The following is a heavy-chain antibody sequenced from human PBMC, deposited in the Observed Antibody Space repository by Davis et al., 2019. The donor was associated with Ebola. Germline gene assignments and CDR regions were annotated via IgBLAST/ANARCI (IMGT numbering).Heavy chain of an antibody. J-gene: IGHJ6*02. CDR3: ARRSGNYYYAMDV. V-gene: IGHV1-46*01. CDR2: TNTSVGST. D-gene: IGHD1-26*01. Sequence: ASVKVSCKASGYTFTSYYMHWVRQAPGQGLEWMGITNTSVGSTSCAQKFQGRVTMTRDTSTSTLYMELSSLRSEDTAVYYCARRSGNYYYAMDVWGQGTTVIVSS. CDR1: GYTFTSYY.